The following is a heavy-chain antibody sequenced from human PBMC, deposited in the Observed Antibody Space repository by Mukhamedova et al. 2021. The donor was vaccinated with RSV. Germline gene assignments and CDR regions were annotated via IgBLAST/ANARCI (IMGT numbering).Heavy chain of an antibody. CDR3: ARARASNWSRRGLDF. CDR2: MNANSGNT. D-gene: IGHD2-8*01. J-gene: IGHJ4*02. V-gene: IGHV1-8*01. Sequence: EYMGWMNANSGNTGYAQNFQGRVTMTWSTPISTAYMELSSLTSEDTAVYYCARARASNWSRRGLDFWGQGTLVNVSP.